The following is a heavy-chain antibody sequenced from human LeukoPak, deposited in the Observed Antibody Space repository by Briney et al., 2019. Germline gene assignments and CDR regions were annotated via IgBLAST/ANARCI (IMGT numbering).Heavy chain of an antibody. J-gene: IGHJ6*03. CDR1: AFTFSNYN. CDR3: ARDPYSGSYSDYYYYYMDV. Sequence: GGSLRLPCAASAFTFSNYNMNWVRQAPGKGLEWVSSIASSGSYIYYADPVKGRLTISRENAINSLYLQLNGLRAEETAVYYCARDPYSGSYSDYYYYYMDVWGKGTTVTVSS. V-gene: IGHV3-21*01. CDR2: IASSGSYI. D-gene: IGHD1-26*01.